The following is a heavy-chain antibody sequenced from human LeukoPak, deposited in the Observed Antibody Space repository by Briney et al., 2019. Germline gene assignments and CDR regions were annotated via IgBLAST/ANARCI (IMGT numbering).Heavy chain of an antibody. V-gene: IGHV3-74*01. CDR3: ARDHRGAFDY. Sequence: GGSLRLSCAASGFTFSSYGMHWVRQAPGKGLEWVSRINSDGSSTSYADSVKGRFTISRDNAKNTLYLQMNSLRAEDTAVYYCARDHRGAFDYWGQGTLVTVSS. D-gene: IGHD3-16*01. CDR1: GFTFSSYG. J-gene: IGHJ4*02. CDR2: INSDGSST.